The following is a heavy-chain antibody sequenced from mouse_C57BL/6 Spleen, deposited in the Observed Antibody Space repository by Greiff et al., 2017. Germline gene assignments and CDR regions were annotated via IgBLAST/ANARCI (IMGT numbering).Heavy chain of an antibody. CDR1: GYTFTTYP. D-gene: IGHD1-1*01. J-gene: IGHJ2*01. CDR2: FHPYNDDT. Sequence: VQLVESGAELVKPGASVKMSCKASGYTFTTYPIEWMKQTHGKSLEWIGNFHPYNDDTKYNEKFKGKATLTVEKSSSTVYLELSRLTSDDSAVYDGARGYYGSIAFGYWGQGTTLTVSS. V-gene: IGHV1-47*01. CDR3: ARGYYGSIAFGY.